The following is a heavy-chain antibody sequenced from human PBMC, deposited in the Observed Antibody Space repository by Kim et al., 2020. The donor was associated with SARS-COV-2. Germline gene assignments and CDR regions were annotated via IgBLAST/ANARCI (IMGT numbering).Heavy chain of an antibody. J-gene: IGHJ6*04. CDR2: IAYEGTNK. V-gene: IGHV3-30*18. Sequence: GGSLRLSCAASGFSFSSYAMHWVRQAPGKGLEWVAVIAYEGTNKYYADSAKGRFTISRDNSKNTLYLQMNSLRAEDTAVYYCAKRGDYGSGTYYYYGLAVGGEGTSLTVHS. CDR1: GFSFSSYA. D-gene: IGHD3-10*01. CDR3: AKRGDYGSGTYYYYGLAV.